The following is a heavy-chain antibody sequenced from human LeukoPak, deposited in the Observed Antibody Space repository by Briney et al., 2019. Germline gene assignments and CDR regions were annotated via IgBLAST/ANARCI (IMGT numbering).Heavy chain of an antibody. J-gene: IGHJ4*02. CDR2: ISAGGGST. Sequence: GGSLRLSCPASGFTFSSYAMNWVRQAPGKGLEWVSGISAGGGSTYYEDSVKGRFTISRDNSKNTLYLQMNSPRAEDTAVYYCAKSSRRYCTNGICYDASADYFDSWGQGTLVTVSS. D-gene: IGHD2-8*01. V-gene: IGHV3-23*01. CDR1: GFTFSSYA. CDR3: AKSSRRYCTNGICYDASADYFDS.